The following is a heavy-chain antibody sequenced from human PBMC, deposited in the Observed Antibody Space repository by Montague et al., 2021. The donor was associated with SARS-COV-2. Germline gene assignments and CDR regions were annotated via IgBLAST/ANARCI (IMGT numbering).Heavy chain of an antibody. Sequence: SEPLSLTCTVSGGFVTSGDYYWTWIRQPPGKGLEWIGYIYNTGRTNYNPSLKSRVTISMDTSKNQFSLKVDSVSAADTAVYYCATEMPAYDVFDIWGQGTMVTVSS. CDR2: IYNTGRT. D-gene: IGHD2-2*01. V-gene: IGHV4-61*08. CDR3: ATEMPAYDVFDI. CDR1: GGFVTSGDYY. J-gene: IGHJ3*02.